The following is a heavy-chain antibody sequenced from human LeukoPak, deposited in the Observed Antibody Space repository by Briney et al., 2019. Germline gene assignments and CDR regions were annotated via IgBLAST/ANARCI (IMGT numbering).Heavy chain of an antibody. J-gene: IGHJ4*02. D-gene: IGHD4-17*01. CDR2: ISHDGKTQ. CDR1: GYIFKVYC. V-gene: IGHV3-30*03. CDR3: AVRPTLNYGHYKRLDY. Sequence: GTSLRLSCAASGYIFKVYCIHWVRQAPGKGLEWMGVISHDGKTQYYPDSVKGRSTISKDNSRNTLYLQLNSLRVEDTAVYYCAVRPTLNYGHYKRLDYWGQGTLVTVSS.